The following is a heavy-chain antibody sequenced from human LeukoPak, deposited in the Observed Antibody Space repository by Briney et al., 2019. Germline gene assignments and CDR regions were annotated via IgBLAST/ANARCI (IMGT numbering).Heavy chain of an antibody. Sequence: GASVKVSCKASGYTFTSYGISWVRQAPGQGLEWMGWISAYNGNTSYAQKLQGRVTMTTDTSTSTAYMELRSLRSDDTAVYYCAMDTAIPGLPYYFDYWGQGTLVTVSS. V-gene: IGHV1-18*01. CDR3: AMDTAIPGLPYYFDY. CDR1: GYTFTSYG. J-gene: IGHJ4*02. D-gene: IGHD5-18*01. CDR2: ISAYNGNT.